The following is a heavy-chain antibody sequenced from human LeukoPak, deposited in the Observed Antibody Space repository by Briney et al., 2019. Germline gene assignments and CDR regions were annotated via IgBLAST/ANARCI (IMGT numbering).Heavy chain of an antibody. Sequence: PSETLSLTCTVSGGSISSYYWSWIRQPPGKGLEWIGYIYYSGSTNYNPSLKSRVTISVDTSKNQFSLKLSSVTAADTAVYYCARNSWYSYGVGYYYYYMDVWGKGTTVTVSS. CDR1: GGSISSYY. J-gene: IGHJ6*03. D-gene: IGHD2-21*02. CDR3: ARNSWYSYGVGYYYYYMDV. CDR2: IYYSGST. V-gene: IGHV4-59*01.